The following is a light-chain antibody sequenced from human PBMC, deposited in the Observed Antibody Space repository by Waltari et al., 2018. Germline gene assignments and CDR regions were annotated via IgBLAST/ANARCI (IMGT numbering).Light chain of an antibody. V-gene: IGLV1-51*01. J-gene: IGLJ2*01. CDR2: DTN. Sequence: HSVLTQPPSVSAAPGQDVTIFCSGSSSNIGNNYVSWYQQVPGTAPKLLIFDTNGRPPGIPDRFSGSKSGTSATLDITGLQTGDEAHYYCATWDSSLSGGVFGGGTKVTVL. CDR3: ATWDSSLSGGV. CDR1: SSNIGNNY.